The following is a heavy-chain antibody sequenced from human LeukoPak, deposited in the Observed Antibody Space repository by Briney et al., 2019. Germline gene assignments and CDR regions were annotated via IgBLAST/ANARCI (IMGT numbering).Heavy chain of an antibody. Sequence: GGSLRLSCAASGFTVSSNYMSWVRQAPGKGLEWVSVIYSGGSTYYADSVKGRFTISRDSSKNTLYLQMNSLRAEDTAVYYCARGTAAAGRGNWFDPWGQGTLVTVSS. D-gene: IGHD6-13*01. J-gene: IGHJ5*02. V-gene: IGHV3-53*01. CDR2: IYSGGST. CDR3: ARGTAAAGRGNWFDP. CDR1: GFTVSSNY.